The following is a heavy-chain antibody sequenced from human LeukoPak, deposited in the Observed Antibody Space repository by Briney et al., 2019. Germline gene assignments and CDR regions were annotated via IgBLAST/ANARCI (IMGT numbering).Heavy chain of an antibody. J-gene: IGHJ4*02. CDR3: ARDFGYSGYDLFDY. V-gene: IGHV3-21*01. CDR2: ISSSSSYI. Sequence: GGSLRLSCAASGFTFSSYSMNWVRQAPGKGLEWVSSISSSSSYIYYADSVKGRFTISRDNAKNSLYLQMNSLRAEDTAVYYCARDFGYSGYDLFDYWGQGTLVTVSS. D-gene: IGHD5-12*01. CDR1: GFTFSSYS.